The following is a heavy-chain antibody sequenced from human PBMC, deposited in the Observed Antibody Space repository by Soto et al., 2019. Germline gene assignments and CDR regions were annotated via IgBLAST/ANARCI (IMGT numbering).Heavy chain of an antibody. CDR2: INSDGSST. Sequence: GGSLRLSCAASGFTFSSYWMHWVRQAPGKGLVWVSRINSDGSSTSYADSVKGRFTISRDNAKNTLYLQMNSLRAEDTAVYYCARDGYYDFWGGYYYYGMDVWGQGTTVTVS. V-gene: IGHV3-74*01. D-gene: IGHD3-3*01. CDR1: GFTFSSYW. CDR3: ARDGYYDFWGGYYYYGMDV. J-gene: IGHJ6*02.